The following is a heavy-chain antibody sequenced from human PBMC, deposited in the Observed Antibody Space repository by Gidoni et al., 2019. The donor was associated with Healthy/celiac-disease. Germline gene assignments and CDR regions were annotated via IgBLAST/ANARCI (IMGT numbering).Heavy chain of an antibody. J-gene: IGHJ3*02. V-gene: IGHV1-69*04. CDR3: ARNDQYDILTGNAFDI. D-gene: IGHD3-9*01. Sequence: QVQLVQSGAEVKKPGSSVQVSCKASGGTFSSYAISWVRQAPGQGLEWMGRIIPILGIANDAQKFQGRVTITADKSTSTAYMELSSLRSEDTDVYYCARNDQYDILTGNAFDIWGQGTMVTVSS. CDR2: IIPILGIA. CDR1: GGTFSSYA.